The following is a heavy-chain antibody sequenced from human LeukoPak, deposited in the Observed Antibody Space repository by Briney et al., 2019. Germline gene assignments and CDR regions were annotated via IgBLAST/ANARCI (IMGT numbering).Heavy chain of an antibody. CDR2: IKSKTDGGTT. Sequence: GSLRLSCAASGFIFNNAWMNWVRQAPGQGLEWVGRIKSKTDGGTTDYAAPVKGRFTISTDDSKNTLYLQMSSLKTEDTAVYYCTTGNTMVRGIIRLYGMDVWGQGTTVTVSS. V-gene: IGHV3-15*07. D-gene: IGHD3-10*01. CDR1: GFIFNNAW. CDR3: TTGNTMVRGIIRLYGMDV. J-gene: IGHJ6*02.